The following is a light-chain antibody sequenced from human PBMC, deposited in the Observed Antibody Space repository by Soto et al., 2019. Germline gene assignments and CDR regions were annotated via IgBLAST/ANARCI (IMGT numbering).Light chain of an antibody. CDR1: QSVSSSY. V-gene: IGKV3-20*01. CDR3: QQYGSSPPSYT. J-gene: IGKJ2*01. CDR2: GAS. Sequence: EIVLTQSPGTLSLSPGERATLSCRASQSVSSSYLAWYQQKPGQAPRLLIYGASSRATGIPDRFSGSGSGTDFTSTISRLEPEDFAVYYCQQYGSSPPSYTFGQGTKVEIK.